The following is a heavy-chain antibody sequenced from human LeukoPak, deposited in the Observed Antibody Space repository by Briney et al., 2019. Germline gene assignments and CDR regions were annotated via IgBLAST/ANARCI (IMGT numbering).Heavy chain of an antibody. J-gene: IGHJ6*03. CDR3: ARHVIGLAEPAAHYYYYYYMDV. V-gene: IGHV4-39*01. D-gene: IGHD6-13*01. Sequence: PSDTLSLTCIVSVGSISSRSYYGGWIPQPPGKGLEGMGNLYYSGSTYYNPSHKRRVTISVDTSKPLFSLELSSVTAGDAAVYYCARHVIGLAEPAAHYYYYYYMDVWGKGTKVTVSS. CDR1: VGSISSRSYY. CDR2: LYYSGST.